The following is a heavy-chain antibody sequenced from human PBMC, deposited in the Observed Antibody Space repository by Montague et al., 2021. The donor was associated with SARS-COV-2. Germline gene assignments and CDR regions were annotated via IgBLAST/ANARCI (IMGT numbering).Heavy chain of an antibody. V-gene: IGHV3-48*03. J-gene: IGHJ6*02. CDR1: GFTFSRYE. CDR2: ISSSGSTI. Sequence: SLRLSCAASGFTFSRYEMNWVRQAPGKRLEWVSYISSSGSTIYYXXSLKGRFTISRDNAKNSLYLQMNSLRAEDTAVYYCARGGTYYNFWSGFYNYHYAMDVWGQGTTVTVSS. CDR3: ARGGTYYNFWSGFYNYHYAMDV. D-gene: IGHD3-3*01.